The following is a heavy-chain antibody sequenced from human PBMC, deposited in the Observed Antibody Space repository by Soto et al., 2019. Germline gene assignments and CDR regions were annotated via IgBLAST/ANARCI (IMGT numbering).Heavy chain of an antibody. CDR3: VIDFYQFAFHYGMDA. V-gene: IGHV1-18*01. J-gene: IGHJ6*02. Sequence: QVQVMQSGAEVKKPGASVKVSCKASGYTFTSYGISWVRQAPGQGLEWMGWISTYNGNTNYAQKLQGRVTMTTDTSTITAHMEFTSLSSADRAVYYCVIDFYQFAFHYGMDAWGQGTTVTVSS. CDR2: ISTYNGNT. D-gene: IGHD2-2*01. CDR1: GYTFTSYG.